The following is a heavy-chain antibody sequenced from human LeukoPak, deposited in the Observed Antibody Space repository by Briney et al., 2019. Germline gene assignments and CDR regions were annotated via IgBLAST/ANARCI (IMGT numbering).Heavy chain of an antibody. V-gene: IGHV4-59*01. CDR1: GFSISTYS. D-gene: IGHD1-26*01. Sequence: PSETLSLTCIVSGFSISTYSWSWIRQPPGKGLEWVGYIYSSGGTDHNPSLKSRVTMSVDTSTNQLSLKLNSVTAADTAVYYCARAKRWENDAFDIWGQGTLVTVAS. CDR3: ARAKRWENDAFDI. CDR2: IYSSGGT. J-gene: IGHJ3*02.